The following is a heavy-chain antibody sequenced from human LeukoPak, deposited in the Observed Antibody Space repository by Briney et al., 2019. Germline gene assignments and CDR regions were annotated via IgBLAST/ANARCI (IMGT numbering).Heavy chain of an antibody. J-gene: IGHJ4*02. CDR3: VRGQLWSYYHDY. Sequence: GGSLRLSCAASGFTFGSYAMGWVRQAPGKGLEWVSAISSSGASKYYADSVKGRFTISRDNSKNTLYLQMNSLRAEDTAVYYCVRGQLWSYYHDYWGQGTLVTVSS. V-gene: IGHV3-23*01. D-gene: IGHD3-16*01. CDR2: ISSSGASK. CDR1: GFTFGSYA.